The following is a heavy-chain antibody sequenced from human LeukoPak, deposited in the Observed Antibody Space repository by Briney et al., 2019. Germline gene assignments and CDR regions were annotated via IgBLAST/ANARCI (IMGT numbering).Heavy chain of an antibody. D-gene: IGHD5-18*01. CDR3: ARDRRNSYGYGQDY. Sequence: GGSLRLSCAASGFTISSNYMNWVRQAPGKGLDWVSVIYSGGSTYYADSVKGRFTISRDNSKNTVSLQMSSLRAEDTAVYYCARDRRNSYGYGQDYWGQGTLVTVSS. CDR2: IYSGGST. V-gene: IGHV3-53*01. J-gene: IGHJ4*02. CDR1: GFTISSNY.